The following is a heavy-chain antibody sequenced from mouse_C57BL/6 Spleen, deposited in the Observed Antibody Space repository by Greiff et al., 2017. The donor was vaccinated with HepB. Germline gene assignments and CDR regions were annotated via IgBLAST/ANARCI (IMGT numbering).Heavy chain of an antibody. CDR1: GYTFTSYW. D-gene: IGHD1-1*01. V-gene: IGHV1-64*01. CDR2: IHPNSGST. Sequence: QVQLQQPGAELVKPGASVKLSCKASGYTFTSYWMHWVKQRPGQGLEWIGMIHPNSGSTNYNEKFKSKATLTVDKSSSTAYMQLNSLTSEDSAVYYCARSGYYYGSSYDWYFDVWGTGTTVTVSS. J-gene: IGHJ1*03. CDR3: ARSGYYYGSSYDWYFDV.